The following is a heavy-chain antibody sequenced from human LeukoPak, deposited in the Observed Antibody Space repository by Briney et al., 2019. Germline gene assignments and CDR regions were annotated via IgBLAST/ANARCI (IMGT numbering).Heavy chain of an antibody. V-gene: IGHV5-51*01. D-gene: IGHD1-26*01. CDR1: GYTFATSW. Sequence: GESLRISCKASGYTFATSWIGWVRQMPGKGLEWMGIIYPADSDTRYSPSLQGQVTISAGKSISTAYLQWNSLKASDTAMYYCARLLSGRYYYNYFDPWGQGTLVTVSS. CDR3: ARLLSGRYYYNYFDP. J-gene: IGHJ5*02. CDR2: IYPADSDT.